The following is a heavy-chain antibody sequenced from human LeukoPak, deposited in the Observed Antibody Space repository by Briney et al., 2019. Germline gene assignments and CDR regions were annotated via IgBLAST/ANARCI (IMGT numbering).Heavy chain of an antibody. D-gene: IGHD3-22*01. CDR1: GGSISSYY. CDR3: HIDSSGFDI. V-gene: IGHV4-34*01. J-gene: IGHJ3*02. CDR2: INHSGST. Sequence: SETLSLTRTVSGGSISSYYWSWIRQPPGKGLEWIGEINHSGSTNYNPSLKSRVTISVDTSKNQFSLKLSSVTAADTAVYYCHIDSSGFDIWGQGTMVTVSS.